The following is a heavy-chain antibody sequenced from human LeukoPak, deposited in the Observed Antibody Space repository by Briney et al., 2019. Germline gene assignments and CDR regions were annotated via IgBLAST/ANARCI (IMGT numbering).Heavy chain of an antibody. Sequence: SETLSLTCAVYGGSFSGYYWTWLRQPPGKGVEGIGEIIDTGSTNYNPSLKSRVTISVDTSNNQFSLKLSSVTAADTAVYYCARAVLWGLYGSGCWLYWGQGTLVTVSS. V-gene: IGHV4-34*12. CDR1: GGSFSGYY. CDR3: ARAVLWGLYGSGCWLY. D-gene: IGHD3-10*01. J-gene: IGHJ4*02. CDR2: IIDTGST.